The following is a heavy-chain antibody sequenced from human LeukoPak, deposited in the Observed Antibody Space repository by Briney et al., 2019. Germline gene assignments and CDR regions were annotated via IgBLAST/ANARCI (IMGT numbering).Heavy chain of an antibody. D-gene: IGHD3-10*01. J-gene: IGHJ4*02. Sequence: PGGSLRLSCAASGFTVSSNYMNWVRQAPGKGLEWVSVIYSTGSTYYADSVKGRFTISRDNSKNTLSLQMNSLRAEDTAVYCCARGNYYGAGTSNLFDYWGQGTLVTVSS. V-gene: IGHV3-53*01. CDR3: ARGNYYGAGTSNLFDY. CDR2: IYSTGST. CDR1: GFTVSSNY.